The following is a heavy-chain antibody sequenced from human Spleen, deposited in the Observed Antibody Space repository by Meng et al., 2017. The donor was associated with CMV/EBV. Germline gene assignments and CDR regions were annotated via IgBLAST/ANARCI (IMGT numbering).Heavy chain of an antibody. CDR3: ARELDAFDI. CDR2: IYSGGGT. J-gene: IGHJ3*02. CDR1: GFTFSNYA. Sequence: GGSLRLSCAASGFTFSNYAMSWVRQAPGKGLEWVSVIYSGGGTYYADSVKGRFTISRDNSKNALYLQMNSLRAEDTAVYYCARELDAFDIWGQGTMVTVSS. V-gene: IGHV3-23*03.